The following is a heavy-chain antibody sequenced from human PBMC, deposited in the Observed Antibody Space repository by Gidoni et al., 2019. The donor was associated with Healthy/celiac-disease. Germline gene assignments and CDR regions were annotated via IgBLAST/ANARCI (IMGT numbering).Heavy chain of an antibody. CDR1: GGSFSGYY. CDR2: INHSGST. Sequence: QVQLQQWGAGLLKPSETLSLTCAVYGGSFSGYYWSWIRQPPGKGLEWIGEINHSGSTNYNPSLKSRVTISVDTSKNQFSLKLSSVTAADTAVYYCARASLYYFDYWGQGTLVTVSS. CDR3: ARASLYYFDY. V-gene: IGHV4-34*01. J-gene: IGHJ4*02.